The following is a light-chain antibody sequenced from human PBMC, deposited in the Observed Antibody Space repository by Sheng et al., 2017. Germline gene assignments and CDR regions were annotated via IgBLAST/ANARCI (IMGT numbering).Light chain of an antibody. CDR3: GTWDSSLRGYV. CDR2: TDN. J-gene: IGLJ1*01. V-gene: IGLV1-47*01. CDR1: PPTSEPI. Sequence: QSVVSQPPSASGTPGRGSPSLVLEAPPTSEPIMYTGISSSQERPPNLLIYTDNQRPSGVPDRFSGSRSGTSATLGITGLQTGDEADYFCGTWDSSLRGYVFGTATKVTVL.